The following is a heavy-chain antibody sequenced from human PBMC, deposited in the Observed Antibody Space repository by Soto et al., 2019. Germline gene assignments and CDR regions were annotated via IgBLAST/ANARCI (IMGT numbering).Heavy chain of an antibody. CDR3: ARDLWGYCGADCYPLDV. J-gene: IGHJ6*02. CDR1: GGSINSGDYS. CDR2: IYYSGST. Sequence: SETLSLTCTVSGGSINSGDYSWTWIRQPPGKGLEWIGYIYYSGSTNYNPSLKSRVTISVDTSKNQFSLKLSSVTAADTAVYYCARDLWGYCGADCYPLDVWGQGTTVTVSS. D-gene: IGHD2-21*02. V-gene: IGHV4-61*08.